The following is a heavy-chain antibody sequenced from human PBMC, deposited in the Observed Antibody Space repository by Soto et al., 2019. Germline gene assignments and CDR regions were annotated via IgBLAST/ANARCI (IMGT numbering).Heavy chain of an antibody. CDR1: GFTFSSYE. D-gene: IGHD3-10*01. J-gene: IGHJ4*02. CDR2: ISSSGSTI. Sequence: GGSLRLSCSASGFTFSSYEMNWVRQAPGKELEWVSYISSSGSTIYYADSVKGRFTISRDNAKNSLYLQMNSLRAEDTAVYYCARDRRFGEFDWGQGALVTVSS. CDR3: ARDRRFGEFD. V-gene: IGHV3-48*03.